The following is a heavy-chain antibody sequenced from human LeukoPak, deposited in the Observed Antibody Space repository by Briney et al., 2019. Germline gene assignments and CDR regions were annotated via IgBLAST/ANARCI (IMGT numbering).Heavy chain of an antibody. Sequence: GGSLRLSCAASGNYWMHWVRQAPGKGLVWVSHINSDGSWTSYADSVKGRFTISRDNAKNSLYLQMNSLRDEDTAVYYCVRDAAYSAFNMWGQGTMVTVSS. V-gene: IGHV3-74*01. CDR3: VRDAAYSAFNM. J-gene: IGHJ3*02. CDR1: GNYW. CDR2: INSDGSWT. D-gene: IGHD4-11*01.